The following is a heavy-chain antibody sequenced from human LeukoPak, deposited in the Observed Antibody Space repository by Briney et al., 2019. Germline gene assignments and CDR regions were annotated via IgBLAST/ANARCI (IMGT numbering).Heavy chain of an antibody. V-gene: IGHV4-34*01. CDR3: AGHHPRNTVDF. CDR1: GGSFSGYY. J-gene: IGHJ4*02. D-gene: IGHD2/OR15-2a*01. Sequence: SETLSLTCAVYGGSFSGYYWSWIRQPPGKGLEWIGEINHSGSTNYNPPLKSRVTISLDTSKNQFSLKLSSVTAADTAVYYCAGHHPRNTVDFWGQGTLVTVSS. CDR2: INHSGST.